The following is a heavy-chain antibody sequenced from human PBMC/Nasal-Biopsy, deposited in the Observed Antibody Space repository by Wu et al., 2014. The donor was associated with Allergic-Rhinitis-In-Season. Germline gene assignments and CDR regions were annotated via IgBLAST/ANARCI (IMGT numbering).Heavy chain of an antibody. D-gene: IGHD3-3*01. V-gene: IGHV4-4*07. CDR2: IYTSGSI. Sequence: LSLTCDVSGSSISPYYWTWIRQPAGKGLEWIGRIYTSGSINYNPSLRSRLTISVDTSKMQFSLKVTSVTAADTAIYYCAFGEAYYDFPSGRSFHYGLDVWGQGTTVTVSS. CDR3: AFGEAYYDFPSGRSFHYGLDV. J-gene: IGHJ6*02. CDR1: GSSISPYY.